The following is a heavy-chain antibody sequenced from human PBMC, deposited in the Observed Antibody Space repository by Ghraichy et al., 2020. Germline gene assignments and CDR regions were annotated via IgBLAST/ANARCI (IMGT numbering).Heavy chain of an antibody. CDR2: IYYSGST. D-gene: IGHD1-1*01. CDR1: GGSMSSYY. Sequence: SETLSLTCTVSGGSMSSYYWSWIRQPPGKGLEWIGYIYYSGSTNYNASLKSRVTISVDTSKKQFSLKLSSVTAADTAVYYCARISSNWNDGGGHDYWGQGTLVTVSS. J-gene: IGHJ4*02. V-gene: IGHV4-59*08. CDR3: ARISSNWNDGGGHDY.